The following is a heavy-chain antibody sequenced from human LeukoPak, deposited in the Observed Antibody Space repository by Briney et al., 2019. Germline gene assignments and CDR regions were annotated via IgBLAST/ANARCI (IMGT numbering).Heavy chain of an antibody. CDR2: ISSSSSYI. V-gene: IGHV3-21*01. Sequence: GGSLRLSCAASGFTFSSYSMNWVRQAPGKGLEWVSSISSSSSYIYYADSAKGRFTISRDNAKNSLYLQMNSLRAEDTAVYYCARVVGWDILIGSPRPLDYWGQGTLVTVSS. CDR3: ARVVGWDILIGSPRPLDY. D-gene: IGHD3-9*01. J-gene: IGHJ4*02. CDR1: GFTFSSYS.